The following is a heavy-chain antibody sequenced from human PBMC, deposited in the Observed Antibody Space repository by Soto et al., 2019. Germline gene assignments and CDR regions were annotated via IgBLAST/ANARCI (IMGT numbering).Heavy chain of an antibody. J-gene: IGHJ6*03. D-gene: IGHD3-10*01. CDR1: GFTFSDHY. Sequence: VQLVESGGGLVQPGGSLRLSCAASGFTFSDHYMDWVRQAPGKXLEWVGRSRNKANSYTTEYAASVKGRFTISRDDSKNSLYLQMNSLKTEDTAVYYCARNSDGSGSYNYYMDVWGKGTTVTVSS. CDR3: ARNSDGSGSYNYYMDV. CDR2: SRNKANSYTT. V-gene: IGHV3-72*01.